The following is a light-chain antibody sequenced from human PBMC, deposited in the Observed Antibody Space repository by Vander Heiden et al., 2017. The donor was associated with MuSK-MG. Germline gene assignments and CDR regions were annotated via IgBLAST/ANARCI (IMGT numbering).Light chain of an antibody. CDR1: QDISNY. CDR2: DAS. CDR3: QQDDNLPYT. Sequence: DIQMTQSPSSLSASVGDSVTITCQASQDISNYLNWYQQNPGKAPKLLIYDASNLETGVPSRFSGSGSETDFTFTISSLQPEDIATYYCQQDDNLPYTFGQGTKLEIK. V-gene: IGKV1-33*01. J-gene: IGKJ2*01.